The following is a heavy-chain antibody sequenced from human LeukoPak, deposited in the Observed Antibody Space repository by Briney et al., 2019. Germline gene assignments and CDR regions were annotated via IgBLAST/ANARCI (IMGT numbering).Heavy chain of an antibody. CDR3: ARASRGHDY. V-gene: IGHV4-61*02. D-gene: IGHD3-10*01. Sequence: PSETLSLTCTVSGASISSDDYHWSWIRQPAGKGLEWIGRIYTSGSTNYNPSLKSRVTISVDTSKNQFSLNLSSVTAADTAVYYCARASRGHDYWGQGTLVTVSS. CDR2: IYTSGST. J-gene: IGHJ4*02. CDR1: GASISSDDYH.